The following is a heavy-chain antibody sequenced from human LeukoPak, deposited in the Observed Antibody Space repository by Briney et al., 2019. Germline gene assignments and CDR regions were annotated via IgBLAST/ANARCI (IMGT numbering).Heavy chain of an antibody. CDR1: GGTFSSYA. D-gene: IGHD5-18*01. CDR2: IIPIFGIA. Sequence: SVKVSCKASGGTFSSYAISWVRQAPGQGLEWMGRIIPIFGIANYAQKFQGRVTITADKPTSTAYMELSSLRSEDTAVYYCARDRLKAAMVYYYYGMDVWGQGTTVTVSS. V-gene: IGHV1-69*04. J-gene: IGHJ6*02. CDR3: ARDRLKAAMVYYYYGMDV.